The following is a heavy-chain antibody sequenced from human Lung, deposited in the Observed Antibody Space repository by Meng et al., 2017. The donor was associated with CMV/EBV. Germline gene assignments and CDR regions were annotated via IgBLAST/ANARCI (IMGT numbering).Heavy chain of an antibody. CDR1: GFTFSSYS. CDR2: ISSSSSGTTI. D-gene: IGHD2-2*02. CDR3: ARGGRYPDY. J-gene: IGHJ4*02. Sequence: GESXKISCAASGFTFSSYSMNWVRQAPGKGLEWVSYISSSSSGTTIYYADSVKGRFTISRDNAKNSLYLQMNSLRAEDTAVYYCARGGRYPDYWGQGTLVTVSS. V-gene: IGHV3-48*04.